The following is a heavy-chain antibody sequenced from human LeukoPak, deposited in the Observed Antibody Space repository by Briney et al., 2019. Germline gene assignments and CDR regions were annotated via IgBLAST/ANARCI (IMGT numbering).Heavy chain of an antibody. CDR2: INPNSVGT. Sequence: ASVKVSCKASGYTFTGYYMHWVRQAPGQGLEWMGWINPNSVGTNYPKNFQGRVTMTRDTSISTAYMELSRLRSDDTAVYYCASDLAGSPDGRERDCSSTSCYRGNYWGQGTLVTVSS. CDR1: GYTFTGYY. V-gene: IGHV1-2*02. CDR3: ASDLAGSPDGRERDCSSTSCYRGNY. J-gene: IGHJ4*02. D-gene: IGHD2-2*01.